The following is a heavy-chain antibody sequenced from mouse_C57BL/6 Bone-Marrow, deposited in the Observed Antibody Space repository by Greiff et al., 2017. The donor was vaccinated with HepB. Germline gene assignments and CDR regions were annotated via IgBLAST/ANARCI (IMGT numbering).Heavy chain of an antibody. J-gene: IGHJ2*01. CDR2: INPGSGGT. V-gene: IGHV1-54*01. Sequence: QVQLQQSGAELVRPGTSVKVSCKASGYAFTNYLIEWVKQRPGQGLEWIGVINPGSGGTNYNEKFKGKATLTADKSSSTAYMQLSSLTSEDSAVYFCARSGGVAHFDYWGQGTTLTVSS. CDR1: GYAFTNYL. CDR3: ARSGGVAHFDY. D-gene: IGHD1-1*01.